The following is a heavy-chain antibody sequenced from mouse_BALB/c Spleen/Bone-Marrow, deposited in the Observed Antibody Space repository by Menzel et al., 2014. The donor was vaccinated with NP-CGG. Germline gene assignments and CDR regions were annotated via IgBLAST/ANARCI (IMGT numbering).Heavy chain of an antibody. D-gene: IGHD3-2*01. J-gene: IGHJ3*01. CDR3: ARSGDSSGYGFAY. CDR1: GYTFTSYD. Sequence: QVTLKECGPERVKPGALVKISCKASGYTFTSYDIDWVKQRPGQGLEWIGWVYPGDGSTKYNEKFKGKATLTADKSSSTAYMQLSSLTSENSAVYFCARSGDSSGYGFAYWGQGTLVTVSA. CDR2: VYPGDGST. V-gene: IGHV1S56*01.